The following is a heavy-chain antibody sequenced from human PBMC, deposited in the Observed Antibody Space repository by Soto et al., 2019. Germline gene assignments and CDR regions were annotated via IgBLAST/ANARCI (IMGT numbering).Heavy chain of an antibody. D-gene: IGHD2-21*02. CDR3: ARVRGGDSSSYNWFDP. Sequence: SETLSLTCAVSGGSVSSGAYSWSWIRQPPGKGLEWIGYIFHSGVTYYNPSLKNRVTISVDRSKNQFSLKLSSVTAADTAVYYCARVRGGDSSSYNWFDPWGQGTLVTVSS. CDR2: IFHSGVT. V-gene: IGHV4-30-2*01. J-gene: IGHJ5*02. CDR1: GGSVSSGAYS.